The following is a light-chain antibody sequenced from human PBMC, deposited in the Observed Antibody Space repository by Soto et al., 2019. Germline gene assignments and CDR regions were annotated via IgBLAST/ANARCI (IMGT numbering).Light chain of an antibody. CDR2: GAS. CDR1: QSVGTN. CDR3: QHYTSLPIT. Sequence: EIVLTQSPGTLSLSPGERATLSCRASQSVGTNLAWYQQTPGQAPRLLSYGASSRATGIPDRFSGSGSGTDFTVSISRLEHEDFAVYYCQHYTSLPITFGGGTKVEIK. J-gene: IGKJ4*01. V-gene: IGKV3-20*01.